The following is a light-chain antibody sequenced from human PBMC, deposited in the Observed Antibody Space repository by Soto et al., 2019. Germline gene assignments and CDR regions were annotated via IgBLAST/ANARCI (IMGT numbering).Light chain of an antibody. CDR2: GNT. CDR3: QTYDSSLSGLYV. V-gene: IGLV1-40*01. Sequence: QSVLTQPPSASGSPGQSVTISCTGTSSDVGGYNYVSWYQQLPGTAPKLLIYGNTNRPSGVPDRFSGSKSGTSASLAIAGLQTEDEGDYYCQTYDSSLSGLYVFGTGTKLTVL. J-gene: IGLJ1*01. CDR1: SSDVGGYNY.